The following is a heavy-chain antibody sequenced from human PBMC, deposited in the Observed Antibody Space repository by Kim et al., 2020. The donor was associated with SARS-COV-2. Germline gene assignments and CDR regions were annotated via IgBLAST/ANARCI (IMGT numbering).Heavy chain of an antibody. CDR1: GFTFSSYG. CDR3: AKLDYDILTGYS. CDR2: ISYDGSNK. Sequence: GGSLRLSCAASGFTFSSYGMHWVRQAPGKGLEWVAVISYDGSNKYYADSVKGRFTISRDNSKNTLYLQMNSLRAEDTAVYYCAKLDYDILTGYSWGQGTLVTVSS. D-gene: IGHD3-9*01. J-gene: IGHJ5*02. V-gene: IGHV3-30*18.